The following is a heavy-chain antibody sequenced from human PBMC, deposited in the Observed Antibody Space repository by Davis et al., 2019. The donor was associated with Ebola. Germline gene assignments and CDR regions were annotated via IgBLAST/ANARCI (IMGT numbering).Heavy chain of an antibody. Sequence: ASVKVSCKAEGYVFNAYGITWVRQAPGQGLQWAGWISPYNGNTKYAQSLQGRVSMTTDTSTTTAYLELRNLTSDDTAVYYCARGDRISIRGTRDYWGQGTPVTVSS. D-gene: IGHD1-7*01. CDR2: ISPYNGNT. V-gene: IGHV1-18*01. J-gene: IGHJ4*02. CDR1: GYVFNAYG. CDR3: ARGDRISIRGTRDY.